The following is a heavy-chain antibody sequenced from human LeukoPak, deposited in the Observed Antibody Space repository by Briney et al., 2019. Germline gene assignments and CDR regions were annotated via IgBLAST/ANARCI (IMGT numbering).Heavy chain of an antibody. CDR3: ARDAHPYSSSPYYMDV. V-gene: IGHV1-18*01. D-gene: IGHD6-13*01. J-gene: IGHJ6*03. CDR1: GYTFTSYG. CDR2: ISAYNGNT. Sequence: ASVKVSCKASGYTFTSYGISWVRQAPGQGLEWMGWISAYNGNTNYAQKLQGRVTMTTDTSTSTAYMELRSLRSDDTAVYYCARDAHPYSSSPYYMDVWGKGTTVTVPS.